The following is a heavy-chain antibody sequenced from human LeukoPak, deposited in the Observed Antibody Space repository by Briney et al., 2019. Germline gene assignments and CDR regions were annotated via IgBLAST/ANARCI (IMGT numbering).Heavy chain of an antibody. V-gene: IGHV3-48*01. CDR1: GFTFSSYS. J-gene: IGHJ3*02. CDR3: ASPVRGVTPDAFDI. Sequence: GGSLRLSCAASGFTFSSYSMNWVRQAPGKGLEWVSYISSSSSTIYYADSVKGRFTISRDNAKNSLYLQMNSLRAEDTAVYYCASPVRGVTPDAFDIWGQGTMVTVSS. CDR2: ISSSSSTI. D-gene: IGHD3-10*01.